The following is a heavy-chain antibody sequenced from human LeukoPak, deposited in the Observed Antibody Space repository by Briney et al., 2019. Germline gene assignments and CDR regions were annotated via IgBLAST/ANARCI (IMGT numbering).Heavy chain of an antibody. CDR3: ATDEDSSGWPYYFDY. D-gene: IGHD6-19*01. Sequence: GGSLRLSCAASGFTFSSSAMSWVRQAPGKGLEWVSSISGIVNNTYYADSVKGRFTISRDNSKNTLYLQMNSLRAEDTAVYYCATDEDSSGWPYYFDYWGQGTLVTVSS. V-gene: IGHV3-23*01. J-gene: IGHJ4*02. CDR2: ISGIVNNT. CDR1: GFTFSSSA.